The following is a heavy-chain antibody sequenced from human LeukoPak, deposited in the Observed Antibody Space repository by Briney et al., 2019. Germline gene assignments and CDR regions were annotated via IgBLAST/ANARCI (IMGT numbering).Heavy chain of an antibody. Sequence: GGSPRLSCAASGFTFSSYRMGWIRQAPGKGLEWVANIKQDGSEKYYVDSVKGRFTISRDNAKNSLYLQMNSLRAEDTAVYYCARVVATMIFTEYYFDYWGQGTLVTVSS. J-gene: IGHJ4*02. D-gene: IGHD5-12*01. V-gene: IGHV3-7*01. CDR3: ARVVATMIFTEYYFDY. CDR1: GFTFSSYR. CDR2: IKQDGSEK.